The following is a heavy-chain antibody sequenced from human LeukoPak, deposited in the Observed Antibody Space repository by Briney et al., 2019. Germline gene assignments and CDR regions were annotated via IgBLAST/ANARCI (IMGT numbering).Heavy chain of an antibody. CDR2: IRSKAYGGAT. CDR3: TRLMGESYFDY. CDR1: GFTFGDYA. J-gene: IGHJ4*02. V-gene: IGHV3-49*03. Sequence: GGSLRLSCTASGFTFGDYAMSWFRQAPGKGLEWVGFIRSKAYGGATGYAASVKGRFTISRDDSKSIAYLQMNSLKTEDTAVYYCTRLMGESYFDYWGQGTLVTVSS. D-gene: IGHD2-21*01.